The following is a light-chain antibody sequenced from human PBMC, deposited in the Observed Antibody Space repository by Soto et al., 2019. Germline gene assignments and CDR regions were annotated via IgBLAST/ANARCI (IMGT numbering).Light chain of an antibody. CDR1: QSVSSSY. J-gene: IGKJ1*01. CDR2: GAS. Sequence: EIVLTQSPGTLSLPPGERATLSCRASQSVSSSYLAWYQQKPGQAPRLLIYGASIRATGIPDRFSGSGSGTDFTVTISRLEPEDFAVYYCQQYGTSPWTFGQGTKVEIK. V-gene: IGKV3-20*01. CDR3: QQYGTSPWT.